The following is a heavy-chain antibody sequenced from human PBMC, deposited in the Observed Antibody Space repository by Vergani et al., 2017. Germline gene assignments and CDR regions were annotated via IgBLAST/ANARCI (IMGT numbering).Heavy chain of an antibody. CDR3: AGHRCSAGFFPSSYFYGMDV. CDR2: IHHSGDT. CDR1: DSSIMTNPY. J-gene: IGHJ6*02. Sequence: QVQLQESGPGLVKPSETLTLTCDVSDSSIMTNPYWGWFRQSPGKGLEWVGCIHHSGDTHYNSSLKSRVSISIVSRSKFSLSLTSVNAAATAIYYGAGHRCSAGFFPSSYFYGMDVWGHGTTVTVSS. V-gene: IGHV4-38-2*01. D-gene: IGHD3-10*02.